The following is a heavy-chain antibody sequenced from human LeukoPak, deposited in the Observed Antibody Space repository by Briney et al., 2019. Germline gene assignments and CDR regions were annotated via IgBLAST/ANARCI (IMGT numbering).Heavy chain of an antibody. J-gene: IGHJ3*02. CDR2: ISSSSSYI. Sequence: GGSLRLSCAASGFTFSSYGMHWVRQAPGKGLEWVSSISSSSSYIYYADSVKGRFTISRDNAKNSLYLQMNSLRAEDTAVYYCARGLQAETYDAFDIWGQGTMVTVSS. D-gene: IGHD4-11*01. CDR3: ARGLQAETYDAFDI. CDR1: GFTFSSYG. V-gene: IGHV3-21*01.